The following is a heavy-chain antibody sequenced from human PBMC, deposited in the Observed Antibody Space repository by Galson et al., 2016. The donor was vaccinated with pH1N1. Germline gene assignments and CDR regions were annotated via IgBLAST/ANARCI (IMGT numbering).Heavy chain of an antibody. CDR3: ARAGYGDYVGYFDY. V-gene: IGHV1-18*01. J-gene: IGHJ4*02. D-gene: IGHD4-17*01. Sequence: VKVSCKASGYTFISYDISWVRQAPGQGLEWMGRISGYNGNTNYAQKLQGRVTMTTDTSTSTAYMELRSLRSDDTAVYYCARAGYGDYVGYFDYWGQGTLVTVSS. CDR2: ISGYNGNT. CDR1: GYTFISYD.